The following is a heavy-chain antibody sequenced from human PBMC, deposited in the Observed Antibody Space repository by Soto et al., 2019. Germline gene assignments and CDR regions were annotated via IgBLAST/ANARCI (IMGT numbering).Heavy chain of an antibody. Sequence: SETLSLTCSVSCSSITTYYWHWIRQAPGKGLEWIGFIYNSGRGSTGSNPSLTSRVTFSIETSKNQFSLKLSSVTAADTSVYYCARGSTGYSSSWYRYWGQGTLVTVS. CDR3: ARGSTGYSSSWYRY. D-gene: IGHD6-13*01. CDR1: CSSITTYY. J-gene: IGHJ4*02. CDR2: IYNSGRGST. V-gene: IGHV4-59*08.